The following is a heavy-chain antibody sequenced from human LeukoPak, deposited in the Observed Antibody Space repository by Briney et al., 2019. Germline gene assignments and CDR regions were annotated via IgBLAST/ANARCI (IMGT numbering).Heavy chain of an antibody. V-gene: IGHV3-33*01. D-gene: IGHD3-10*01. CDR1: GFTFSSYG. CDR3: ASAYGSGNGRFDY. J-gene: IGHJ4*02. Sequence: VGSLRLSCAASGFTFSSYGMHWVRQAPGKGLEWVAVIWYDGSNKYYADSVKGRFTISRDNSKNTLYLQMNSLRAEDTAVYYCASAYGSGNGRFDYWGQGTLVTVSS. CDR2: IWYDGSNK.